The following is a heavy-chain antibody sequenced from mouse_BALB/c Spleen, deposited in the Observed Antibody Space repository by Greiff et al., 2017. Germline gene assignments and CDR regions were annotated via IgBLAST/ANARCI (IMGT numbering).Heavy chain of an antibody. J-gene: IGHJ2*01. CDR1: GYTFTDYT. CDR2: INPNNGGT. V-gene: IGHV1-18*01. D-gene: IGHD1-2*01. Sequence: VQLQQSGPELVKPGASVKISCKTSGYTFTDYTMHWVKQSPGKSLEWIGGINPNNGGTSYNQKFKGKATLTVDKSSSTAYMELRSLTSEDSAVYYCAKPTTATSYYFDYWGQGTTLTVSA. CDR3: AKPTTATSYYFDY.